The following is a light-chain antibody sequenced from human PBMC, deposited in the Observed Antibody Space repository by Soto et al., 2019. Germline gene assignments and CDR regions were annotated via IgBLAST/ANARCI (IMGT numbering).Light chain of an antibody. CDR1: TSNIGAGYD. J-gene: IGLJ1*01. CDR2: GNN. CDR3: QSYDSSLSAHYV. Sequence: QSVLTQPPSVSGAPGQRVTISCTWSTSNIGAGYDVHWYQQLPGTAPKLLIYGNNNRPSGVPDRFSGSKSGTSASLAITGLQAEDEADYYCQSYDSSLSAHYVFGTGTKLTVL. V-gene: IGLV1-40*01.